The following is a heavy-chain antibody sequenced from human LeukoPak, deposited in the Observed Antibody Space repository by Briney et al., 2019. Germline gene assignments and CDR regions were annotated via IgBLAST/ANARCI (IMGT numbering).Heavy chain of an antibody. Sequence: GASVKVSCKASGYIFTGYQMHWVRQAPGQGLEWMGWINPSSGGTNYAQKFQGRVTMGRDTSIGTAYMELSRLTSDDTAVYYCARDPSAMVRGVIIYGMDVWGQGTTATVSS. J-gene: IGHJ6*02. D-gene: IGHD3-10*01. CDR3: ARDPSAMVRGVIIYGMDV. CDR2: INPSSGGT. CDR1: GYIFTGYQ. V-gene: IGHV1-2*02.